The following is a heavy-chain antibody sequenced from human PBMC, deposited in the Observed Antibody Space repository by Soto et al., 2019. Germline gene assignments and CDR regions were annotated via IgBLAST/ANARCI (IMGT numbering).Heavy chain of an antibody. Sequence: QVQLQQWGAGLLKPSETLSLTCAVYGGSFSGYYWNWIRQPPGKGLEWIGEINHSGSTNYNPSLKSRVTLSVDTSKHQFSLKLSSVTAADTAVSSCARGWGRIFDYWGQGPLVTVSS. V-gene: IGHV4-34*01. D-gene: IGHD7-27*01. CDR2: INHSGST. CDR1: GGSFSGYY. CDR3: ARGWGRIFDY. J-gene: IGHJ4*02.